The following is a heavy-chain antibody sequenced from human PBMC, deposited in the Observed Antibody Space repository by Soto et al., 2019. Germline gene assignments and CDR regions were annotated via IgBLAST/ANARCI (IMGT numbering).Heavy chain of an antibody. CDR2: INHSGST. J-gene: IGHJ6*03. CDR3: ARDRYCTNGVCYGRVFYMDV. CDR1: GGSLSGYY. Sequence: QVQLQQWGAGPLRPSETLSLTCAVYGGSLSGYYWSWIRQPPGKGLEWIGEINHSGSTNDNPSLKSRVTMSVDTSKGHFSLKLSSVTAADTAVYYCARDRYCTNGVCYGRVFYMDVWGKGTTVTVSS. V-gene: IGHV4-34*01. D-gene: IGHD2-8*01.